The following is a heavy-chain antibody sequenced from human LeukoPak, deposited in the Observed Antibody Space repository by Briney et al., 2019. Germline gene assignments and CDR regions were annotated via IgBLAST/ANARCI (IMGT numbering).Heavy chain of an antibody. J-gene: IGHJ4*02. CDR3: AGGEEQTEGFDY. Sequence: SSGTLSLTCAVSGGSISSSNWWSWVRQPPGKGLEWIGEIYHSGSTNYNPSLKSRVTISVGKSKNQFSLKLSSVTAADTAVYYCAGGEEQTEGFDYWGQGTLVTVSS. CDR2: IYHSGST. D-gene: IGHD1/OR15-1a*01. V-gene: IGHV4-4*02. CDR1: GGSISSSNW.